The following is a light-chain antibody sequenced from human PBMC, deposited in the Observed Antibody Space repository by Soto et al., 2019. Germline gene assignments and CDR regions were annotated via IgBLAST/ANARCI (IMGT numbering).Light chain of an antibody. CDR3: QQRSNWPT. CDR2: DAS. V-gene: IGKV3-11*01. Sequence: EIVLTQSPATLSLSPGERATLSCRASQSVSSYLAWYQQKPGQAPRLLIYDASTRATGIPARFSGSGSGTDFTITISSLEPEVFAVYYCQQRSNWPTFGQGTKVEIK. CDR1: QSVSSY. J-gene: IGKJ1*01.